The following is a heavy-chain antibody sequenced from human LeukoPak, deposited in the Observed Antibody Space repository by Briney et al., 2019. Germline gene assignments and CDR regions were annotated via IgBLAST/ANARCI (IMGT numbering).Heavy chain of an antibody. CDR3: ASAIAGEFEASTPYGY. V-gene: IGHV7-4-1*02. CDR1: GYTFTSYA. D-gene: IGHD4-17*01. Sequence: GASVKVSYKASGYTFTSYAMNWVRQAPGQGLEWMGWINTNTGNPTYAQGFTGRFVFSLDTSVSTAYLQISSLKAEDTAVYYCASAIAGEFEASTPYGYWGQGTLVTVSS. J-gene: IGHJ4*02. CDR2: INTNTGNP.